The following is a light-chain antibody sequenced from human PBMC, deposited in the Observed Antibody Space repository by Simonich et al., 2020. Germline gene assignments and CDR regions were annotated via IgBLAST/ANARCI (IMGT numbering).Light chain of an antibody. CDR2: AAY. V-gene: IGKV1-39*01. J-gene: IGKJ4*01. CDR1: QSISSY. CDR3: QQSYSTPPT. Sequence: DIQMTQSPSSLSASVGDRVTITCRESQSISSYLNWYQQKLGKAPKLLIYAAYSLQSGVPSRFSGSGSGTDFTLTISSLQPEDFATYYCQQSYSTPPTFGGGTKVEIK.